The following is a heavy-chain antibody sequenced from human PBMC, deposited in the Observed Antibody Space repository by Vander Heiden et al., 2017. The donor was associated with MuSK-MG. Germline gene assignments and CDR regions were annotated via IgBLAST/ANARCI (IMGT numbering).Heavy chain of an antibody. J-gene: IGHJ6*03. CDR3: VIDWYMDYRYFLDV. V-gene: IGHV1-46*01. Sequence: QVQLVQSGAEVKRPGASVKVSCKASGYTITNFYIHCVRQAPGQGLEWMGMISPSGGSTTYAQKFQGRVTMTRDTSTSTVFMELSSLRSEDTAVYYGVIDWYMDYRYFLDVWGRGTTVTVSS. CDR2: ISPSGGST. CDR1: GYTITNFY. D-gene: IGHD4-4*01.